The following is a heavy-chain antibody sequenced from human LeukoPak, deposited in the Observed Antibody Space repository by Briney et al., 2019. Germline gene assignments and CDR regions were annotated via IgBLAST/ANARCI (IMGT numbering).Heavy chain of an antibody. J-gene: IGHJ4*02. Sequence: SETLSLTCSVSGGAISTYYWNWIRQSPGQGLEWIGHISYGTTDYNPSLKSRVTISADTSKNQISLTLTSVTADDTAVYYCARDEAHTYGYYFDPWGQGTQVLVSS. CDR1: GGAISTYY. CDR2: ISYGTT. V-gene: IGHV4-59*01. D-gene: IGHD5-18*01. CDR3: ARDEAHTYGYYFDP.